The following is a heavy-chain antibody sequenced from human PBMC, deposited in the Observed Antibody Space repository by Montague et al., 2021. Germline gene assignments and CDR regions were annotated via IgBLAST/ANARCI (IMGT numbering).Heavy chain of an antibody. CDR3: ARVDDHGHSDY. J-gene: IGHJ4*02. CDR2: IYYTGTT. D-gene: IGHD1-1*01. V-gene: IGHV4-59*12. Sequence: SETLSFTCTVSGGSISGYWSWIRQPPGKGLEWLGYIYYTGTTKYNPSLRSRVTISVGTYKNQFSLKLRSVTAADTAVYYCARVDDHGHSDYWGQGTLVTVSS. CDR1: GGSISGY.